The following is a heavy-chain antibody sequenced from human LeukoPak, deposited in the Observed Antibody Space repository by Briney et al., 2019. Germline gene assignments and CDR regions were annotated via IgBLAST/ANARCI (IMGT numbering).Heavy chain of an antibody. V-gene: IGHV3-7*04. Sequence: PGGSLRLSCAVSGFSFTNLWMSWVRQAPGRGLEWVANIHPEGNEKYYVESVKGRFTISRDNTKELLFLQMNGLRVEDTAVYYCARGDAFSGDHWGQGTLVTVSS. CDR3: ARGDAFSGDH. J-gene: IGHJ4*02. CDR2: IHPEGNEK. CDR1: GFSFTNLW.